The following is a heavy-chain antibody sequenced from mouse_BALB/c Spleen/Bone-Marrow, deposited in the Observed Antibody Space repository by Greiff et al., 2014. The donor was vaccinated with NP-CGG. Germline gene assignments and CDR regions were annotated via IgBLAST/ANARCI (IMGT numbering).Heavy chain of an antibody. CDR2: IDPANGNT. CDR3: ATYYCGSSYGFAY. Sequence: DVQLQESGAELVKPGASVKLSCTASGFNIKDTYMHWVKQRPEQGLEWIGRIDPANGNTKYDPKFQGKATITADTSSNAAYLQLSSLPSEDTAVYYCATYYCGSSYGFAYWGQGTLVTVSA. V-gene: IGHV14-3*02. J-gene: IGHJ3*01. CDR1: GFNIKDTY. D-gene: IGHD1-1*01.